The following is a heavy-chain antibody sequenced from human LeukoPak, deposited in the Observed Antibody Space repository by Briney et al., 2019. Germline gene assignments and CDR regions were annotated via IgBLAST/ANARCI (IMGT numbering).Heavy chain of an antibody. CDR1: GFTFSSHA. CDR3: AKRPGYSSSWYGY. V-gene: IGHV3-23*01. Sequence: PGGSLRLSCAASGFTFSSHAMSWVRKAPGRGLGWVSAISGSGGSTHYADSVKGRFTISRDNSKNTLYLQMNSLRAEDTAVYYCAKRPGYSSSWYGYWGQGTLVTVSS. CDR2: ISGSGGST. J-gene: IGHJ4*02. D-gene: IGHD6-13*01.